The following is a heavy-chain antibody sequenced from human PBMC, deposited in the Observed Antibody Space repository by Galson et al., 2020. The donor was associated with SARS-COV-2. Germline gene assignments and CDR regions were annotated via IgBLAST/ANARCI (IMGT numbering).Heavy chain of an antibody. V-gene: IGHV4-39*07. J-gene: IGHJ2*01. CDR3: ARCSSRATWYFDL. CDR1: GGSISSSSYY. D-gene: IGHD6-13*01. Sequence: SETLSLTCTVPGGSISSSSYYWGWIRQPPGKGLAWIGSIYYSGSTYYNPSLKSRVTISVDTSKNQFSLKLSSVTAADTAVYYCARCSSRATWYFDLWGRGTLVTVSS. CDR2: IYYSGST.